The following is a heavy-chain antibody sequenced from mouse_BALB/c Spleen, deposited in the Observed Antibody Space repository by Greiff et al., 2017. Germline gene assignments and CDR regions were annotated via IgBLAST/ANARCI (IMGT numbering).Heavy chain of an antibody. CDR3: AKNTPPTGTRAMDY. CDR1: GFSLTSYG. Sequence: VQLQQSGPSLVQPSQSLSITCTVSGFSLTSYGVHWVRQSPGKGLEWLGVIWRGGSTDYNAAFMSRLSITKDNSKSQVFFKMNSLQADDTAIYYCAKNTPPTGTRAMDYWGQGTSVTVSS. CDR2: IWRGGST. V-gene: IGHV2-5-1*01. J-gene: IGHJ4*01. D-gene: IGHD4-1*02.